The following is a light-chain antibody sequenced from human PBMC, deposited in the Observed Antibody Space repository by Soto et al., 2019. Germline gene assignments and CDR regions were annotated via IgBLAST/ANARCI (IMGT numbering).Light chain of an antibody. CDR1: QSVSSN. Sequence: EIVMTQSPATLSVSPGERATLSCRASQSVSSNLPWYQQKPGQAPRLLIYGASTRATGIPARFSGSGSGTEVTLTISSLQSEDFAVYYCQQYNNWPRTFGQGTKVEIK. V-gene: IGKV3-15*01. CDR2: GAS. J-gene: IGKJ1*01. CDR3: QQYNNWPRT.